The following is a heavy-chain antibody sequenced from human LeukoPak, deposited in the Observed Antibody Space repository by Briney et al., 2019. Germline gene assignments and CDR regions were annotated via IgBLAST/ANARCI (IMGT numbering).Heavy chain of an antibody. V-gene: IGHV4-59*12. CDR3: ARGPTAIYYYYMDV. CDR1: GGSISSYY. J-gene: IGHJ6*03. D-gene: IGHD5-18*01. CDR2: IYYSGST. Sequence: PSETLSLTCTVSGGSISSYYWSWIRQPPGKGLEWIGYIYYSGSTNYNPSLRSRVTISVDTSKNQFSLKLSSVTAADTAVYYCARGPTAIYYYYMDVWGKGTTVTVSS.